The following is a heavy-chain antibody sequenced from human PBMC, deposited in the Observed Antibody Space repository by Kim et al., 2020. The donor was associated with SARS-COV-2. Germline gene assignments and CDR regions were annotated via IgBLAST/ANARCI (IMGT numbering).Heavy chain of an antibody. Sequence: SETLSLTCAVYGGSFSGYYWSWIRQPPGKGLEWIGEINHSGSTNYNPSLKSRVTISVDTSKNQFSLKPSSVTAADTAVYYCSRGPTHGSSGLDSWGPGT. CDR3: SRGPTHGSSGLDS. CDR1: GGSFSGYY. V-gene: IGHV4-34*01. J-gene: IGHJ4*02. CDR2: INHSGST. D-gene: IGHD6-19*01.